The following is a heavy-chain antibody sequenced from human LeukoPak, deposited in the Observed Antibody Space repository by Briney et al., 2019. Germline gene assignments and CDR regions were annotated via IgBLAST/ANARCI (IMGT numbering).Heavy chain of an antibody. J-gene: IGHJ6*03. CDR2: IYTSGST. Sequence: SETLSLTCTVSGGSISSYYWSWIRQPAGKGLEWIGRIYTSGSTNYNPSLKSRVTMSVDTSKNQFSLKLSSVTAADTAVYYCAGVGYYGSGSYPVGHYYYYMDVWGKGTTVTISS. D-gene: IGHD3-10*01. CDR3: AGVGYYGSGSYPVGHYYYYMDV. V-gene: IGHV4-4*07. CDR1: GGSISSYY.